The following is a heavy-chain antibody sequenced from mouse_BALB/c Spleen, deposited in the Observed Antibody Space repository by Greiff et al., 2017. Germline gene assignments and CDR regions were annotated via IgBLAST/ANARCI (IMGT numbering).Heavy chain of an antibody. V-gene: IGHV1-82*01. J-gene: IGHJ4*01. Sequence: VKLMESGPELVKPGASVKISCKASGYAFSSSWMNWVKQRPGQGLEWIGRIYPGDGDTNYNGKFKGKATLTADKSSSTAYMQLSSLTSVDSAVYFCAREGILGSYAMDYWGQGTSVTVSS. D-gene: IGHD4-1*01. CDR3: AREGILGSYAMDY. CDR2: IYPGDGDT. CDR1: GYAFSSSW.